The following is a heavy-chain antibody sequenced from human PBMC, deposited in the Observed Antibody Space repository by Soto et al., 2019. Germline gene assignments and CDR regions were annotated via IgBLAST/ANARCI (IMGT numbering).Heavy chain of an antibody. CDR2: IYYSGST. V-gene: IGHV4-61*01. J-gene: IGHJ5*02. D-gene: IGHD1-26*01. CDR3: ARGGSSGGENWFDP. Sequence: SESLSLTCAVSGGSVSSGSYYWSWIRPPPGKGLEWIGYIYYSGSTNYNPSLKSRVTISVDTSKNQFSLKLSSVTAADTAVYYCARGGSSGGENWFDPWGQGTLVTVSS. CDR1: GGSVSSGSYY.